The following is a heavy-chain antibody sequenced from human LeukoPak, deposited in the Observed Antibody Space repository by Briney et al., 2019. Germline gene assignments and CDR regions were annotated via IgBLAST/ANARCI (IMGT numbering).Heavy chain of an antibody. CDR3: ARAYYGSGSYYLAVFDY. Sequence: PGGSLRLSCAASGFTFSSYSMNWVRQAPGKGLEWVSSISSSSSYIYYADSVKGRFTISRDNAKNSLYLQMNSLRAEDTAVYYCARAYYGSGSYYLAVFDYWGQGTLVTVSS. J-gene: IGHJ4*02. D-gene: IGHD3-10*01. V-gene: IGHV3-21*01. CDR2: ISSSSSYI. CDR1: GFTFSSYS.